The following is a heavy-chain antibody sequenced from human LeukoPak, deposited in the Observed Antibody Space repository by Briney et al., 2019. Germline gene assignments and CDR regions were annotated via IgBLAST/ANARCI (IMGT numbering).Heavy chain of an antibody. Sequence: PSETLSLTCAVYGGSFSGYYWSWIRQPPGKGLEWIGEINHSGSTNYNPSLKSRVTISVDTSKNQFSLKLSSVTAADTAVYYCARPATRKKYCSSTSCYQKGGHWFDPWGQGTLVTVSS. J-gene: IGHJ5*02. CDR3: ARPATRKKYCSSTSCYQKGGHWFDP. D-gene: IGHD2-2*01. CDR1: GGSFSGYY. CDR2: INHSGST. V-gene: IGHV4-34*01.